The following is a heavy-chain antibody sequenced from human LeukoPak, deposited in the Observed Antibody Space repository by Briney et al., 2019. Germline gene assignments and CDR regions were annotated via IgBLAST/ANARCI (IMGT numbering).Heavy chain of an antibody. J-gene: IGHJ4*02. CDR1: GFTFSSYS. V-gene: IGHV3-21*01. CDR2: ISTSSSYI. CDR3: ARGGYSSGWYPGHLYYFDY. D-gene: IGHD6-19*01. Sequence: PGGSLRLSCAASGFTFSSYSMKWVRQAPGKGLEWVSFISTSSSYIYYADSVKGRFTISRDNAKKSLYLQMNSLRAEDTAVYYCARGGYSSGWYPGHLYYFDYWGQGTLVTVSS.